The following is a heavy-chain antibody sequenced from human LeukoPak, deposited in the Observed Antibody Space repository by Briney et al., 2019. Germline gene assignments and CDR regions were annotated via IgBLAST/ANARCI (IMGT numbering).Heavy chain of an antibody. CDR2: ISYDGSDK. J-gene: IGHJ4*02. D-gene: IGHD5-24*01. CDR1: GFAFNTFA. CDR3: ASGKWLQSYFDY. Sequence: GGSLRLSCAASGFAFNTFAMNWVRQAPGKGLERVVVISYDGSDKYYADSVKGRFTISRDNSENTLYLQMNSLRPEDTAMYYCASGKWLQSYFDYWGQGTLVTVSS. V-gene: IGHV3-30*04.